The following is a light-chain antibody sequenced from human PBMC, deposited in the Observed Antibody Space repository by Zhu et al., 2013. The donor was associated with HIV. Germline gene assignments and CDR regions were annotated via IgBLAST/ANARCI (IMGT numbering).Light chain of an antibody. CDR1: QSVGSY. Sequence: EVVLTQSPDTLSLSPGERATLSCRASQSVGSYLAWYQQQTGQAPRLLIYDASNRATGIPARFSGSGSGTDFTLTISSLEPEDFAVYYCQQRSNWPLTFGGGTKVEIK. V-gene: IGKV3-11*01. CDR3: QQRSNWPLT. CDR2: DAS. J-gene: IGKJ4*01.